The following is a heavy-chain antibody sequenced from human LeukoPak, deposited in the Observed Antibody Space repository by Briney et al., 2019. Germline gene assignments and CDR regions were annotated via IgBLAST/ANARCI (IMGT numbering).Heavy chain of an antibody. J-gene: IGHJ6*04. D-gene: IGHD3-10*01. CDR1: GGSVSSGSYY. Sequence: SETLSLTCTVSGGSVSSGSYYWSWIRQPPGKGLEWIGYIYYSGSTNYNPSLKSRVTISVDTSKNQFSLKLSSVTAADTAVYYCARDLTYYYSSGSPQRWYYYGMDVWGKGTTVTVSS. CDR3: ARDLTYYYSSGSPQRWYYYGMDV. V-gene: IGHV4-61*01. CDR2: IYYSGST.